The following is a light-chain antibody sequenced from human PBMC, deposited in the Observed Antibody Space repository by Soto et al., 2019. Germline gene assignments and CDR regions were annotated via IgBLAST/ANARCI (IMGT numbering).Light chain of an antibody. Sequence: DIVMTQSPDSLAVSLGDRSTINCNSSQAVLYNSNNKNYIAWYQQKPGQPPKLLIYWSSTREFGVPDRISGSGSGTDFSLTISSLQAEDVAVYYCQQYYSAPWKFGQGTKVDIK. V-gene: IGKV4-1*01. CDR2: WSS. CDR3: QQYYSAPWK. CDR1: QAVLYNSNNKNY. J-gene: IGKJ1*01.